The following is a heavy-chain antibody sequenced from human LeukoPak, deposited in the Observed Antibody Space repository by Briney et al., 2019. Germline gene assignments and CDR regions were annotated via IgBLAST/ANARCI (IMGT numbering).Heavy chain of an antibody. D-gene: IGHD6-13*01. Sequence: SETLSLTCTVSGGSISSYYWSWIRQPPGKGLEWIGYIYYSGSTNYNPSLKSRVTISVDTSKNQFSLKLSSVTAADTAVYYCARDESSSGWSFFDYWGQGTLVTVSS. CDR3: ARDESSSGWSFFDY. V-gene: IGHV4-59*12. CDR2: IYYSGST. CDR1: GGSISSYY. J-gene: IGHJ4*02.